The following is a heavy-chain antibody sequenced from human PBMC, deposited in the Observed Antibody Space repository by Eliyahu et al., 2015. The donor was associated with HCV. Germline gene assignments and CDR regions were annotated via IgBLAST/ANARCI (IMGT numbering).Heavy chain of an antibody. CDR1: GFTFSRXA. Sequence: EVQLLESGGGXVQPGGSLXLSCAXSGFTFSRXAXRGVRQAPGKGLGWVSAISGSGGSTYYADSVKGRFTISRDNSKNTLYLQMNSLRAEDTAVYYCAKVYDFWSGHPGYWGQGTLVTVSS. D-gene: IGHD3-3*01. CDR3: AKVYDFWSGHPGY. J-gene: IGHJ4*02. CDR2: ISGSGGST. V-gene: IGHV3-23*01.